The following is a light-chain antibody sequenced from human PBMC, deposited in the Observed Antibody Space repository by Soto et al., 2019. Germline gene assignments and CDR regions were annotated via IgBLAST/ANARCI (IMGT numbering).Light chain of an antibody. CDR2: EVN. Sequence: QSALTQPASMSGSPGQSITISCTGTSSDVGSYYPVSWFQQHPGKAPKLIIYEVNKRPSRVSDRFSGSKSGNTASLTISGLQAADEAEYYCCSYAGDTTFFVFGTGTKVTVL. J-gene: IGLJ1*01. V-gene: IGLV2-23*02. CDR1: SSDVGSYYP. CDR3: CSYAGDTTFFV.